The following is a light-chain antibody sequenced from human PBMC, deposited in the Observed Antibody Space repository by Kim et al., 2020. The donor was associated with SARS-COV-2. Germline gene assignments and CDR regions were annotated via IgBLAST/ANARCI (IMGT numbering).Light chain of an antibody. CDR3: QQYNNWPTYT. J-gene: IGKJ2*01. CDR2: GTA. CDR1: QSISSN. Sequence: SPGERATRDGRAVQSISSNLASYQQKPSQAPRLLIKGTATRATDIPARFSGSGSGTDFTITISSLQSEDFAVYYCQQYNNWPTYTFGQGTKVDIK. V-gene: IGKV3-15*01.